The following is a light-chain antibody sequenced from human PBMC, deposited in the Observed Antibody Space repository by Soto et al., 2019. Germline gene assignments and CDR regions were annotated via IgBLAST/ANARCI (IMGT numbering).Light chain of an antibody. Sequence: QSVLTQPASVSGSPGQSITLSCTGTSSDVGGYNYVSWYQQHPGKAPKLMIYDVSNRPSGVSNRFSGSKSGNTASLTISGLQAEDEADYYCSSYTSSSTPVVFGTGTKLTVL. J-gene: IGLJ1*01. CDR1: SSDVGGYNY. V-gene: IGLV2-14*01. CDR2: DVS. CDR3: SSYTSSSTPVV.